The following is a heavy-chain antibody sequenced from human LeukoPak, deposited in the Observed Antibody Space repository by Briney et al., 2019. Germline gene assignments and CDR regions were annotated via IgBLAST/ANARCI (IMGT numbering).Heavy chain of an antibody. CDR2: IIPILGIA. CDR1: GGTFSSYA. J-gene: IGHJ4*02. V-gene: IGHV1-69*04. D-gene: IGHD3-3*01. Sequence: ASVKVSCKASGGTFSSYAISWVRQAPGQGLEWMGRIIPILGIANYAQKFQGRVTITADKSTSTAYMELSSLRSEDTAVYYCAREQGKLRFLGGINQLDYWGQGTLVTVSS. CDR3: AREQGKLRFLGGINQLDY.